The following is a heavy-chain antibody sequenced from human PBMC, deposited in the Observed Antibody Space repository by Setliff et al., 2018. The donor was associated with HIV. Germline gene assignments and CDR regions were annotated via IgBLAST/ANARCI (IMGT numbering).Heavy chain of an antibody. CDR2: INNSGDKT. J-gene: IGHJ4*02. CDR1: GFTFSSYA. Sequence: GGSLRLSCAASGFTFSSYAMRWVRQAPGKGLEWVSGINNSGDKTQYADAVKGRFTISRDNSRNTLDLQMSSLRAEDTALYYCAKSPAGAYCNGNCYFDYWGLGIMVTVSS. V-gene: IGHV3-23*01. CDR3: AKSPAGAYCNGNCYFDY. D-gene: IGHD2-21*02.